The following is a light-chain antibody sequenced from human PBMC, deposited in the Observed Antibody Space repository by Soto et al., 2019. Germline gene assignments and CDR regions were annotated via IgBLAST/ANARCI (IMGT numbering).Light chain of an antibody. CDR3: XXYYSAPLT. CDR2: WTS. J-gene: IGKJ4*01. Sequence: DIVMTQSPDSLAVSLGERATINCKSSQSVLYSSNNKNYLAWYQQKPGQPPKLLIYWTSTRESGVPDRFSGXXXGXXXXXXXXXLXAEXXXXYYCXXYYSAPLTFGGGTKVEIK. CDR1: QSVLYSSNNKNY. V-gene: IGKV4-1*01.